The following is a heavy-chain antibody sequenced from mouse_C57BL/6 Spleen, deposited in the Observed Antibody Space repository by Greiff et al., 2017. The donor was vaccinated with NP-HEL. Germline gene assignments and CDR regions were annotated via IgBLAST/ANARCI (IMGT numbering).Heavy chain of an antibody. CDR2: IHPNSGST. J-gene: IGHJ2*01. D-gene: IGHD4-1*01. CDR1: GYTFTSYW. Sequence: QVQLQQSGAELVKPGASVKLSCKASGYTFTSYWMHWVKQRPGQGLEWIGMIHPNSGSTNYNEKFKSKATLTVDKSSSTAYMQLSSLTSEDSAVYYCASRELTGVDYWGQGTTLTVSS. V-gene: IGHV1-64*01. CDR3: ASRELTGVDY.